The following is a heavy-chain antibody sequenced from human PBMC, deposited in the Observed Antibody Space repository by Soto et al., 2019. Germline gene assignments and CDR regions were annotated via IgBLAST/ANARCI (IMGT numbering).Heavy chain of an antibody. D-gene: IGHD6-19*01. CDR2: ISSSSSYT. V-gene: IGHV3-11*05. CDR3: ARDVVAVAGNSYYFDY. CDR1: GFTFSDYY. J-gene: IGHJ4*02. Sequence: GSLRLSCAASGFTFSDYYMSWIRQAPGKGLEWVSYISSSSSYTNYADSVKGRFTISRDNAKNSLYLQMNSLRAEDTAVYYCARDVVAVAGNSYYFDYWGQGTLVTVSS.